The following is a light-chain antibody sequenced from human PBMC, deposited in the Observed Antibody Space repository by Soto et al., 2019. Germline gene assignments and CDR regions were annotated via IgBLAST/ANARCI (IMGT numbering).Light chain of an antibody. V-gene: IGKV3-20*01. J-gene: IGKJ1*01. CDR2: GAS. Sequence: EIVLTQSPGTLSLSPGERATLSCRASQSVSSSYLAWYQQKPGQAPRLLIYGASNRATGIPDRFSGSGSGTDFNLTNSRLEPEDFAVYYCQQYGSSQWTFGQGTKVEIK. CDR3: QQYGSSQWT. CDR1: QSVSSSY.